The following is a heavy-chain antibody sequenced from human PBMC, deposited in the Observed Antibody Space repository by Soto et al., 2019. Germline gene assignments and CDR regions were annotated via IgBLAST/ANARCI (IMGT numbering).Heavy chain of an antibody. D-gene: IGHD3-10*01. V-gene: IGHV1-69*02. Sequence: QVQLVQSGAEVKKPGSPVRVSCTASGDTFNFYTISWVRQVPGQGPEWMGKIIPMLGMSNYEQKFQDRVTIMADKSTSTVYMNLSGLTSEDTAVYYCATNYGSGSTHFDYWGQGTLVTVSS. CDR1: GDTFNFYT. J-gene: IGHJ4*02. CDR3: ATNYGSGSTHFDY. CDR2: IIPMLGMS.